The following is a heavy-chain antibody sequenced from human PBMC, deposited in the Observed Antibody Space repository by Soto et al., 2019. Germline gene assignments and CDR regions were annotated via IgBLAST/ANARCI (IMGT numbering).Heavy chain of an antibody. CDR3: ARGGGSTKVDY. CDR1: VGSITSSGYY. J-gene: IGHJ4*02. V-gene: IGHV4-31*03. CDR2: TTNSGST. D-gene: IGHD2-2*01. Sequence: QVQLQESGPGLVKPSQTLSLTCTVSVGSITSSGYYWSWIRQHPGEGLEWIGFTTNSGSTSYNPSLKSRVTITVDTSSNQFSLNLKSVTAEDTAVYYCARGGGSTKVDYWGQGTLVTVSP.